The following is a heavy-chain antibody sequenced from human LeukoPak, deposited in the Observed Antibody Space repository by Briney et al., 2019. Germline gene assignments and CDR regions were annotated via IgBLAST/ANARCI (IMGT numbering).Heavy chain of an antibody. CDR1: GFTFSSYS. J-gene: IGHJ6*04. D-gene: IGHD3-10*02. CDR3: AALGITMIGGV. CDR2: ISSSSIYI. V-gene: IGHV3-21*01. Sequence: GGSLRLSCAASGFTFSSYSMNWVRQAPGEGLEWGSSISSSSIYIYYADSVKGRFTISRDNHKNSLYLQMNSLRAEDTAVYYCAALGITMIGGVWGKGTTVTISS.